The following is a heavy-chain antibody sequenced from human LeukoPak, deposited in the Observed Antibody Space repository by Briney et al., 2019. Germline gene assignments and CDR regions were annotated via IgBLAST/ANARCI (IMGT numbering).Heavy chain of an antibody. D-gene: IGHD1-26*01. Sequence: GASVTVSFKASVYTFTTYDINWVRQATGQGLEWMGWMNPKSGYTGYAQKFQGRVTMTRDTSISTAYMEVSSLRSEDTAVYYCARVAGSIDYWGQGTLVTVSS. V-gene: IGHV1-8*01. J-gene: IGHJ4*02. CDR1: VYTFTTYD. CDR2: MNPKSGYT. CDR3: ARVAGSIDY.